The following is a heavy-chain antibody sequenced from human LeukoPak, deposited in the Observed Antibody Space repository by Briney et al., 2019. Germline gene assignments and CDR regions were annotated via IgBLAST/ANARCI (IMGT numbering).Heavy chain of an antibody. D-gene: IGHD2-15*01. CDR2: IYYTGST. CDR1: GGSISSGDHY. J-gene: IGHJ4*02. CDR3: ARESLRYCSAGSCSPFDS. V-gene: IGHV4-30-4*01. Sequence: PSQTLSPTCTVSGGSISSGDHYWSWIRQPPGRGLEWIGHIYYTGSTSYNPSLKSPVIISVDTSKNQFSLKLSSVTATDTGVYYCARESLRYCSAGSCSPFDSWGQGTLVTVSS.